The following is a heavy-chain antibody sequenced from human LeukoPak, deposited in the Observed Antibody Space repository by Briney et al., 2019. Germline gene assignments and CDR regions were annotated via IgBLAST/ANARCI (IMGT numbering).Heavy chain of an antibody. V-gene: IGHV3-30*01. CDR2: IPYDGSNK. CDR3: ARDPGRGYSRYDGVFDY. CDR1: GFTFSSYA. J-gene: IGHJ4*02. Sequence: PGGSLRLSCAASGFTFSSYAMHWVRQAPGKGLEWVAVIPYDGSNKYYADSVKGRFTISRDNSKNTLYLQMNSLRAEDTAVYYCARDPGRGYSRYDGVFDYWGQGTLVTVSS. D-gene: IGHD5-12*01.